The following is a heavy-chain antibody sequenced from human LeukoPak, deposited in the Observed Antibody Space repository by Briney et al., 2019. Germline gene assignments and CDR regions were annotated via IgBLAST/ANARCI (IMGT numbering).Heavy chain of an antibody. Sequence: SQTLSLTCAISVDDVSTNNVAWXWIRQSPSRXXXWLGRTXXRSXWSNXYAVSVKSRITINPDTSKQQFSLQLNSVTPDDTALYYCARGRYSGFDLWGQGTMVTVSS. D-gene: IGHD2-15*01. CDR1: VDDVSTNNVA. CDR3: ARGRYSGFDL. J-gene: IGHJ3*01. CDR2: TXXRSXWSN. V-gene: IGHV6-1*01.